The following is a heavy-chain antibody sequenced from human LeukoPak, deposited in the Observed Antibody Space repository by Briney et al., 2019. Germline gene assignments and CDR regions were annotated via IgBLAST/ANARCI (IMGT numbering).Heavy chain of an antibody. CDR1: GGTFSTYA. CDR3: ARVFSEYGSGSLVDY. CDR2: IIPIFGTA. V-gene: IGHV1-69*13. D-gene: IGHD3-10*01. Sequence: SVKVSCKASGGTFSTYAVSWVRQAPGQGLEWMGGIIPIFGTANYAQKFQGRVTITADESTSTAYMELSSLRSEDTAVYYCARVFSEYGSGSLVDYWGQGTLVTVSS. J-gene: IGHJ4*02.